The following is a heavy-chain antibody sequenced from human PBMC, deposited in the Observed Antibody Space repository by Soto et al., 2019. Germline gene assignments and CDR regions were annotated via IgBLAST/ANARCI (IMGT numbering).Heavy chain of an antibody. D-gene: IGHD6-19*01. J-gene: IGHJ3*02. CDR2: LSYDGGIK. V-gene: IGHV3-30-3*01. Sequence: QVQLVESGGGVVQPGRSLRLSCAASGFTFNNYALHWVRQAPGRGLGWVAVLSYDGGIKYYADSVKGRFTISRDNSKNTLYLQMNSLRPEDAAVYYCARVPDPHSSGWYLPFFDIWGQGTTVTVSS. CDR3: ARVPDPHSSGWYLPFFDI. CDR1: GFTFNNYA.